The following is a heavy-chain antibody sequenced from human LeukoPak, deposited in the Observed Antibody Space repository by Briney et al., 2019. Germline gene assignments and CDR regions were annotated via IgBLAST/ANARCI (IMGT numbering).Heavy chain of an antibody. CDR2: IRYDGSNK. CDR1: GFTFRSYG. J-gene: IGHJ4*02. Sequence: PGGSLRLSCAASGFTFRSYGMHWVRQAPGKGLEWVAFIRYDGSNKYYADSVKGRFTISRDNSKNTLYLQMNSLRAEDTAVYYCAKDLQFHVPYWGQGTLVTVSS. V-gene: IGHV3-30*02. D-gene: IGHD2-21*01. CDR3: AKDLQFHVPY.